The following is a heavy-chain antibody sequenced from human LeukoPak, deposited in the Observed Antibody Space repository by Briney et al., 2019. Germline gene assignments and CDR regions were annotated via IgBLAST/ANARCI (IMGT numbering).Heavy chain of an antibody. CDR1: GGSISGYY. V-gene: IGHV4-59*08. Sequence: SETLSLTCTVSGGSISGYYWSWIRQAPGKGLEWIGYFYSSGNSNYNPSLKSRVTISGDSSKSQFSLKLSFVTTADTAVYYCARALAYCSGGSCTRGYNWFDPWGQGTLVTVPS. J-gene: IGHJ5*02. CDR3: ARALAYCSGGSCTRGYNWFDP. D-gene: IGHD2-15*01. CDR2: FYSSGNS.